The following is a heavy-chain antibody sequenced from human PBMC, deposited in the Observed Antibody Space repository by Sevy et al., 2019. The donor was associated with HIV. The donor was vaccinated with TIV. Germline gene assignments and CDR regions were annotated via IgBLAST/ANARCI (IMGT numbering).Heavy chain of an antibody. CDR2: ISSDVSRK. Sequence: GGSLRLSCSASGFNFSTYAMHWVRQAPGKGLEWVAVISSDVSRKYYAASVRGRFAISRDNSKNTLSLQMSSLRGEDTAVYYCASDARGDAALPDYWGQGTLVTVSS. J-gene: IGHJ4*02. CDR3: ASDARGDAALPDY. CDR1: GFNFSTYA. V-gene: IGHV3-30*09. D-gene: IGHD3-10*01.